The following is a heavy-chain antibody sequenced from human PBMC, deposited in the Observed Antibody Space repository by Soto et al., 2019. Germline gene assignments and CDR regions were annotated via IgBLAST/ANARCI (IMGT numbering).Heavy chain of an antibody. J-gene: IGHJ6*03. CDR2: IYPGDSDT. V-gene: IGHV5-51*01. D-gene: IGHD3-10*01. Sequence: GESLKISCKGSGYSFTSYWIGWVRQMPGKGLEWMGIIYPGDSDTRYSPSFQGQVTISADKYISTAYLQWISLKASDTAMYYCARHLWFGELDYYYMDVWGKGTTVTVSS. CDR3: ARHLWFGELDYYYMDV. CDR1: GYSFTSYW.